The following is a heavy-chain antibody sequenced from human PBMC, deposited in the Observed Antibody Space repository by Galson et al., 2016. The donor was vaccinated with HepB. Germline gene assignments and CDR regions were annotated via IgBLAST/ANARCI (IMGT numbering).Heavy chain of an antibody. J-gene: IGHJ5*02. D-gene: IGHD6-13*01. CDR3: AEAGRYSKNWYPNWFDP. CDR2: ISSSNTYI. CDR1: GFSFSIYS. Sequence: SLRLSCAASGFSFSIYSMNWVRQAPGKGLEWVSSISSSNTYIDYADSVKGRFTISRDNAKNSLYLQMNSLRAEDTAVYYCAEAGRYSKNWYPNWFDPWGQGTLVTVSS. V-gene: IGHV3-21*04.